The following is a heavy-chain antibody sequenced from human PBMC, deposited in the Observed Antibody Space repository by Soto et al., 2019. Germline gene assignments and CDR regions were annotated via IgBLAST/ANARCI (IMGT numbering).Heavy chain of an antibody. CDR3: ARDIYYDILPGSLQGKYX. V-gene: IGHV3-30-3*01. CDR1: GFTFSSYA. D-gene: IGHD3-9*01. CDR2: MSYDLSNK. J-gene: IGHJ6*02. Sequence: WSLGLSFSASGFTFSSYAIHWVRQAPGKGLEGVAVMSYDLSNKYYADSVKGRLTISRDNSKNTLYLQMTSLRAEDTAVYYFARDIYYDILPGSLQGKYXWGQGTMVTVS.